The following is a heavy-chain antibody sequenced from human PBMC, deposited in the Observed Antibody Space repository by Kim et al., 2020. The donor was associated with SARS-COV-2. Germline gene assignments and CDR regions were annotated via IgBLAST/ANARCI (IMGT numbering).Heavy chain of an antibody. Sequence: GGSLRLSCAASGFTFSSYWMSWVRQAPGKGLEWVANIKQDGSEKYYVDSVKGRFTISRDNAKNSLYLQMNSLRAEDTAVYYCARVRNGYYSSYFDYWGQGTLVTVSS. CDR3: ARVRNGYYSSYFDY. V-gene: IGHV3-7*03. J-gene: IGHJ4*02. CDR2: IKQDGSEK. CDR1: GFTFSSYW. D-gene: IGHD3-22*01.